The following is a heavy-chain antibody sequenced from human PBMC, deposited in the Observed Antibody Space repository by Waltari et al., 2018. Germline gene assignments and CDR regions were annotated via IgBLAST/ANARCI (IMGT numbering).Heavy chain of an antibody. V-gene: IGHV3-48*04. J-gene: IGHJ4*02. CDR2: ISSSSSTI. CDR3: ARDPHDFWSGYHDY. CDR1: GFTFSSYS. D-gene: IGHD3-3*01. Sequence: EVQLVESGGGLVQPGGSLRLSCAASGFTFSSYSMNWVRQAPGKGLEWVSYISSSSSTIYYADSVKGRFTISRDNAKNSLYLQMNSLRAEDTAVYYCARDPHDFWSGYHDYWGQGTLVTVSS.